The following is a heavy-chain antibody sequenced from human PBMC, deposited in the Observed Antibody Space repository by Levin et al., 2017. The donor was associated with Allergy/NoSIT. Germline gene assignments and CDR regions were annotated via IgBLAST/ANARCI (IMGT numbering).Heavy chain of an antibody. Sequence: GGSLRLSCAASGFTFSSYAMSWVRQAPGKGLEWVSAISGSGGSTYYADSVKGRLTISRDNSKNTLYLQMNSLRAEDTAVYYCAKNRAYSSGWYADYWGQGTLVTVSS. V-gene: IGHV3-23*01. CDR2: ISGSGGST. D-gene: IGHD6-19*01. J-gene: IGHJ4*02. CDR3: AKNRAYSSGWYADY. CDR1: GFTFSSYA.